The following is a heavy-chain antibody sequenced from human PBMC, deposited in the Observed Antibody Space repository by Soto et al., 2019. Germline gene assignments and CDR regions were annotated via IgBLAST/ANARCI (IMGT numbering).Heavy chain of an antibody. V-gene: IGHV4-30-4*01. J-gene: IGHJ4*02. CDR2: IYYSGST. Sequence: SETLSLTCTVSGGSISSGDYYWSWIRQPPGKGLEWIGYIYYSGSTYYNPSLKSRVTISVDTSKNQFSLKLSSVTAADTAVYYCARVRDPMTTVTTFDYWGQGTLVTVSS. D-gene: IGHD4-17*01. CDR3: ARVRDPMTTVTTFDY. CDR1: GGSISSGDYY.